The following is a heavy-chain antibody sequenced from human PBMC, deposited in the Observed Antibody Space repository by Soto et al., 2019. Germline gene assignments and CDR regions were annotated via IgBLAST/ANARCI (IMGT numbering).Heavy chain of an antibody. D-gene: IGHD3-3*01. CDR2: IKSKSDGATT. J-gene: IGHJ5*02. CDR1: GFTFSNAL. V-gene: IGHV3-15*01. CDR3: TTGLPIFGVVIDP. Sequence: PVGSLRLSCAASGFTFSNALMTWVRQAPGKGLDWVGRIKSKSDGATTDYAAPVRGRFIISRDDSKNRLYLQMNSLKTEDTAVYYCTTGLPIFGVVIDPWGQGTLVTVSS.